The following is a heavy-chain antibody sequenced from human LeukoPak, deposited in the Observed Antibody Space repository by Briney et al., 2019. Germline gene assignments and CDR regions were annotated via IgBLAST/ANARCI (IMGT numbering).Heavy chain of an antibody. CDR1: GGSISSSTYY. V-gene: IGHV4-39*01. CDR2: IYYSGNT. J-gene: IGHJ4*02. Sequence: SGTLSLTCTVSGGSISSSTYYWGWIRQPPGEGLEWIGSIYYSGNTYYNPSLKSRVTISVDTSKNQFSLKLSSVTATDTAVYYCARLKYYYDSSGYSYFDYWGQGTLVTVSS. CDR3: ARLKYYYDSSGYSYFDY. D-gene: IGHD3-22*01.